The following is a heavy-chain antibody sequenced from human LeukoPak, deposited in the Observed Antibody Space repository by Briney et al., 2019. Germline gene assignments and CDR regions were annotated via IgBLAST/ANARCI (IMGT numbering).Heavy chain of an antibody. CDR2: IYYSGST. J-gene: IGHJ3*02. Sequence: SETLSLTCTVSGGSISSSSYYWGWIRQPPGKGLEWIGSIYYSGSTYYNPSLKSRVTISVDTSKNQFSLKLSSVTAADTAVYYCARRGSPWAFDIWGQGTMVTVSS. D-gene: IGHD6-6*01. CDR3: ARRGSPWAFDI. CDR1: GGSISSSSYY. V-gene: IGHV4-39*01.